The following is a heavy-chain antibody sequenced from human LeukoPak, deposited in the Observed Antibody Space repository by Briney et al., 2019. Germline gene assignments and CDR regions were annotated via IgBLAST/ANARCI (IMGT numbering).Heavy chain of an antibody. CDR1: GFTVSTNY. D-gene: IGHD4-11*01. CDR2: ISYDGSIK. Sequence: GGSLRLSCAASGFTVSTNYMNWVRQVPGRGLEWLALISYDGSIKYYADSVKGRFTISRDNSKNTFYLQLNNLRAEDTAVYYCARDSLRAALHYMDVWGKGATVTVSS. J-gene: IGHJ6*03. V-gene: IGHV3-30*19. CDR3: ARDSLRAALHYMDV.